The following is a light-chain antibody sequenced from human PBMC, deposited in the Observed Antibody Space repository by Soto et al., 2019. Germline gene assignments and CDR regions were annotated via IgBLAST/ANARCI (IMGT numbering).Light chain of an antibody. CDR2: ATS. J-gene: IGKJ3*01. V-gene: IGKV1-12*01. CDR3: QQTHHFPLT. CDR1: QGVSSW. Sequence: DIQMTQSPSSVSASVGDRVTITCRASQGVSSWLAWYQQKPGKAPNLLIYATSNLQSGVPSRFSGSGSGTDFTLTISSLHPEDFATYYCQQTHHFPLTFGPGAKVDSK.